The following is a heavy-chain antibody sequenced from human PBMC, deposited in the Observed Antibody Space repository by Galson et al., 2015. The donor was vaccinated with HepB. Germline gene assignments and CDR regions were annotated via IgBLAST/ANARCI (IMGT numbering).Heavy chain of an antibody. CDR3: AKSGGYYYDSSGYHY. Sequence: SLRLSCAASGFTFSSYAMSWVRQAPGKGLEWVSAISGSGGSPYYADSVKGRFTISRDNSKNTLYLQMNSLRAEDTAVYYCAKSGGYYYDSSGYHYWGQGTLVTVSS. CDR1: GFTFSSYA. V-gene: IGHV3-23*01. CDR2: ISGSGGSP. J-gene: IGHJ4*02. D-gene: IGHD3-22*01.